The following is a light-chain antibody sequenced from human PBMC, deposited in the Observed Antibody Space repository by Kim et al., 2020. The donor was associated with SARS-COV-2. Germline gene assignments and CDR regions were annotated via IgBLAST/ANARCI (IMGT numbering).Light chain of an antibody. V-gene: IGLV3-19*01. CDR3: NSRDNCGHLWV. CDR2: GTN. CDR1: SLRTYH. J-gene: IGLJ3*02. Sequence: SSELTQDPAVSVALGQTVMITCQGDSLRTYHTSWYQQKPGQAPVLVIYGTNNRPSGIPDRFSGSSSGNTASLTITGAQAEDEADYYCNSRDNCGHLWVFGGGTKVTVL.